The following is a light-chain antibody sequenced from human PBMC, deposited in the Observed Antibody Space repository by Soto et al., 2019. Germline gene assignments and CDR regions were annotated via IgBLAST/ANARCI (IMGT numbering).Light chain of an antibody. V-gene: IGLV1-47*01. CDR3: AAWDDCMSGVV. CDR1: SSNIGSNY. J-gene: IGLJ7*02. CDR2: RNN. Sequence: QSVLTQPPSTSGTPGQRVTISCSGSSSNIGSNYVYWYQQLPGTAPKLRIYRNNQRPSPVPHGFSSSKSGTSASQAHSGLLSEEEAAHYYAAWDDCMSGVVFGGGTQLTAL.